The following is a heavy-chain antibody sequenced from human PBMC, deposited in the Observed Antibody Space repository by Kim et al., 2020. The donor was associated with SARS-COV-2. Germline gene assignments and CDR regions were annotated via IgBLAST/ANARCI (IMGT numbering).Heavy chain of an antibody. D-gene: IGHD3-22*01. CDR1: GGSISSSSYY. V-gene: IGHV4-39*01. J-gene: IGHJ6*03. Sequence: SETLSLTCTVSGGSISSSSYYWGWIRQPPGKGLEWIGSIYYSGSTYYNPSLKSRVTISVDTSKNQFSLKLSSVTAADTAVYYCARHLQKSGYYVLLLDYYYYMDVWGKGTTVTVSS. CDR3: ARHLQKSGYYVLLLDYYYYMDV. CDR2: IYYSGST.